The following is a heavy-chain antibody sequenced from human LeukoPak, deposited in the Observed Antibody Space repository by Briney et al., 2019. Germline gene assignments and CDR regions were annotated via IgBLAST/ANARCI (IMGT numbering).Heavy chain of an antibody. CDR3: ARGEMATIPLGYSYYGMDV. CDR2: ISAYNGNT. V-gene: IGHV1-18*01. D-gene: IGHD5-24*01. J-gene: IGHJ6*02. CDR1: GYTFTSYG. Sequence: ASVNVSCKASGYTFTSYGISWVRQAPGQGLEWMGWISAYNGNTNYAQKLQGRVTMTTDTSTSTAYTELRRLRSDDTAVYYCARGEMATIPLGYSYYGMDVWGQGTTVTVSS.